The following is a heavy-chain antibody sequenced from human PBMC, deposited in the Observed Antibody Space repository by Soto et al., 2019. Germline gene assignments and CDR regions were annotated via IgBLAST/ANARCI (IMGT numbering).Heavy chain of an antibody. J-gene: IGHJ4*02. CDR3: AAEVYSGGACCHFGY. Sequence: GASVKVSCKASGYTFSSYGISWVRQAPGQGLEWMGWISAYNGNTNYAQKLQGRVTMTTDTSTSTAYMELRSLRSDDTAVYYCAAEVYSGGACCHFGYWGQGALVTVSS. V-gene: IGHV1-18*01. CDR2: ISAYNGNT. D-gene: IGHD2-8*02. CDR1: GYTFSSYG.